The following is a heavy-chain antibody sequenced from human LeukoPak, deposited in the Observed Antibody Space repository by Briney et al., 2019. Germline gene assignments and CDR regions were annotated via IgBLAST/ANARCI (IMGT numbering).Heavy chain of an antibody. CDR3: ARAKGSSSGRNFDY. Sequence: ASVKVSCKASGCTFSSYAISWVRQAPGQGLEWMGGIIPIFGTANYAQKFQGRVTITADESTSTAYMELSSLRSEDTAVYYCARAKGSSSGRNFDYWGQGTLVTVPS. CDR1: GCTFSSYA. V-gene: IGHV1-69*13. J-gene: IGHJ4*02. D-gene: IGHD6-6*01. CDR2: IIPIFGTA.